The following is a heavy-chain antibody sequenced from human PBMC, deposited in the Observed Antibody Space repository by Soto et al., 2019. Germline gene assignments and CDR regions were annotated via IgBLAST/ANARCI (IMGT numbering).Heavy chain of an antibody. J-gene: IGHJ4*02. Sequence: SGPTLVNPTQTLTLTCTFSGFSLTSNDVGVGWIRQPPGKALEWLALIYWDDDKRYSPSLKSRPTITKDTSKNQVVLRMTNMDPVDTATYYCAHSRYSRSSFDYWGQGTLVTVSS. CDR2: IYWDDDK. CDR1: GFSLTSNDVG. V-gene: IGHV2-5*02. D-gene: IGHD6-6*01. CDR3: AHSRYSRSSFDY.